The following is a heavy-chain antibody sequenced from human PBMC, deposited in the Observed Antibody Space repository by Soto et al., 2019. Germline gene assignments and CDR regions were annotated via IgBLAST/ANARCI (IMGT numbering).Heavy chain of an antibody. Sequence: EVQLVESGGGLVKPGGPLRLSCPPSGFTFNNAWITWFRQAPGKGLGGAGRIKRKTDGGTTDFAEPVKGRFTISRDDSKTTLYLQMNSLKTEDTAVYYCTTFGNYGGNSPFDYWGQGTLVTVSS. D-gene: IGHD4-17*01. CDR1: GFTFNNAW. V-gene: IGHV3-15*07. CDR3: TTFGNYGGNSPFDY. CDR2: IKRKTDGGTT. J-gene: IGHJ4*02.